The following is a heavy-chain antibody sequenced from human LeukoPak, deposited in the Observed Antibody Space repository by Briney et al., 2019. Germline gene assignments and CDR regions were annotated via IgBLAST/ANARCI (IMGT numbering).Heavy chain of an antibody. J-gene: IGHJ5*02. CDR1: GLTFSSYS. Sequence: GGSLRLSCVAAGLTFSSYSMNWVRQAPGKGLEWVSYIDSRSTTIYYADSVKGRFTISRDNSKNTLYLQMNSLRAEDTAVYYCAKESSSFLDLKYNWFDPWGQGTLVTVSS. CDR2: IDSRSTTI. D-gene: IGHD3/OR15-3a*01. V-gene: IGHV3-48*01. CDR3: AKESSSFLDLKYNWFDP.